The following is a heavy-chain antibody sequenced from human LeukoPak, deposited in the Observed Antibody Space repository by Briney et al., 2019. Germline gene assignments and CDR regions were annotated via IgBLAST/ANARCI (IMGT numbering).Heavy chain of an antibody. J-gene: IGHJ4*02. CDR1: GYTFTSYG. D-gene: IGHD2-15*01. V-gene: IGHV1-18*01. Sequence: VASVKVSCKASGYTFTSYGISWVRQAPGQGLEWMGWISAYNGNTNYAQKLQGRVTMTTDTSTSTAYMELRSLRSDDTAVYYCARDCSGGSCYSPVDYWGQGTLVTVSS. CDR2: ISAYNGNT. CDR3: ARDCSGGSCYSPVDY.